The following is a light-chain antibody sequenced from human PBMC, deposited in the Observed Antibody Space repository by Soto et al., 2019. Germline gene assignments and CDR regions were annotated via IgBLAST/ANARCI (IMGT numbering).Light chain of an antibody. V-gene: IGLV2-14*01. CDR1: SSDVGGYNY. J-gene: IGLJ1*01. Sequence: QSVLTQPASVSWSPGQSITISCTGTSSDVGGYNYVSWYQQHPGKAPKLMIYEVSNRPSGVSNRFSGSKSGNTASLTISGLQAEDEADYYCSSYTSSSTLVFGTGTKLTVL. CDR3: SSYTSSSTLV. CDR2: EVS.